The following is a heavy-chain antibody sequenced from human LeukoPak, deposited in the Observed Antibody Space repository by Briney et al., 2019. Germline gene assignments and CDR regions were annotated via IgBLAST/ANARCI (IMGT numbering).Heavy chain of an antibody. CDR2: ISWNSGNI. Sequence: GGSLRLSCATSGFTFDDYAMLWVRQAPGKGLEGVSGISWNSGNIHYADSVKGRLTISRDNAKNSLYLQMNSLRAEDMALYYCARDLVATVGDAFDVWGQGTMVTVSS. CDR3: ARDLVATVGDAFDV. CDR1: GFTFDDYA. D-gene: IGHD5-12*01. V-gene: IGHV3-9*03. J-gene: IGHJ3*01.